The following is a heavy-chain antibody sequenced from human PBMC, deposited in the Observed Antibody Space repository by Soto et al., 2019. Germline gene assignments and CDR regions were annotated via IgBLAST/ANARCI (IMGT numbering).Heavy chain of an antibody. Sequence: PSETLSLTCTVSGGPISSSSYYWGWIRQPPGKGLEWIGSIYYSGSTYYNPSLKSRVTISVDTSKNQFSLKLSSVTAADTAVYYCARRLRGYSSSSALFDYWGQGTLVTVSS. CDR3: ARRLRGYSSSSALFDY. D-gene: IGHD6-6*01. CDR2: IYYSGST. J-gene: IGHJ4*02. CDR1: GGPISSSSYY. V-gene: IGHV4-39*01.